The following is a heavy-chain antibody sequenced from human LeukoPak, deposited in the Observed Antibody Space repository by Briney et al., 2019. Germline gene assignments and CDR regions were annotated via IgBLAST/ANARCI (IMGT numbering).Heavy chain of an antibody. CDR1: GDSIDTNH. Sequence: PSETLSLTCTVSGDSIDTNHHWAWIRQSAGKGLEWIGRLHNSGNTNYNPSLKSRVTISVDTSKNQFSLNMTSATAADTAVYFCARDPLRSSFDPWGQGILVTVSS. CDR2: LHNSGNT. CDR3: ARDPLRSSFDP. D-gene: IGHD3-3*01. V-gene: IGHV4-4*07. J-gene: IGHJ5*02.